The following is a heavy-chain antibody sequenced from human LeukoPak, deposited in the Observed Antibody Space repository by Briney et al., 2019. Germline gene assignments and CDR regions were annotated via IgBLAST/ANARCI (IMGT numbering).Heavy chain of an antibody. V-gene: IGHV1-69*13. J-gene: IGHJ5*02. Sequence: SVKVSCKASGYTFTSYYMHWVRQAPGQGLEWMGGIIPIFGTANYAQKFQGRVTITADESTSTAYMELSSLRSEDTAVYYCARGEGYYDSSGKRGWFDPWGQGTLVTVSS. D-gene: IGHD3-22*01. CDR1: GYTFTSYY. CDR3: ARGEGYYDSSGKRGWFDP. CDR2: IIPIFGTA.